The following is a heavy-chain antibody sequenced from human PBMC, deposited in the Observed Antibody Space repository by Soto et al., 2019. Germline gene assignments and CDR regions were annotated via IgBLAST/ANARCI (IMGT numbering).Heavy chain of an antibody. D-gene: IGHD1-1*01. CDR2: IYHSGST. J-gene: IGHJ5*02. Sequence: QLQLQESGSGLVKPSQTLSLTCAVSGGSISSGGYSWNWIRQPLGKGLELIGYIYHSGSTYYNPSLKSRVPISVDKSKNQFSLKLTSVTAADTAVYYCARDQLEGNWFDPWGQGTLVTVSS. CDR3: ARDQLEGNWFDP. V-gene: IGHV4-30-2*01. CDR1: GGSISSGGYS.